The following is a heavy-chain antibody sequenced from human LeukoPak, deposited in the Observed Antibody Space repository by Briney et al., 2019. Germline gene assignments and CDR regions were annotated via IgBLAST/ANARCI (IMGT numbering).Heavy chain of an antibody. Sequence: PGGSLRLSCAASGFTFSSYSMNWVRQAPGKGLEWVSYISSSSSTIYYADSVKGRFTISRDNAKNSLYLQMNSLRGEDTAVYYCARYKSSDYDFWSGYWSPLDYWGQGTLVTVSS. CDR2: ISSSSSTI. CDR3: ARYKSSDYDFWSGYWSPLDY. V-gene: IGHV3-48*01. CDR1: GFTFSSYS. J-gene: IGHJ4*02. D-gene: IGHD3-3*01.